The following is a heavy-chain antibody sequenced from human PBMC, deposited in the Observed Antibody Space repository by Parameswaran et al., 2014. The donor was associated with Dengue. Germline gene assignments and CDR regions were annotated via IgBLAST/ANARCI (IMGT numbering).Heavy chain of an antibody. CDR2: ISGYNGNT. Sequence: WVRQAPGQGLEWMGWISGYNGNTKFLQKFQGRVTMTTDTSTTTAYMELRSLRSDDTAVYYCARDTPFYGSGTKTFDYWGQGTLVTVSS. D-gene: IGHD3-10*01. CDR3: ARDTPFYGSGTKTFDY. J-gene: IGHJ4*02. V-gene: IGHV1-18*01.